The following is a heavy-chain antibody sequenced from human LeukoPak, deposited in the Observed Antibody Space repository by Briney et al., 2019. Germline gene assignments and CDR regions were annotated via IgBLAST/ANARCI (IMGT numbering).Heavy chain of an antibody. CDR2: TKGDGSEI. CDR3: ARPGYTAAYDL. V-gene: IGHV3-7*01. D-gene: IGHD3-9*01. CDR1: GFTFSTYW. J-gene: IGHJ3*01. Sequence: GGSLRLSCAASGFTFSTYWMTWVRQAPGKGLEWVANTKGDGSEIHYVDSVKGRFTISRDNAKNSPYLQMNSLRAEDTAVYYCARPGYTAAYDLWGQGTMVTVSS.